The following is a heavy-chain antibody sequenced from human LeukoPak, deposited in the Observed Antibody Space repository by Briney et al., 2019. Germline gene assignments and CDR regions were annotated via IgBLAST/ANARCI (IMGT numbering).Heavy chain of an antibody. J-gene: IGHJ3*02. Sequence: PGGSLRLSCAASGFTFSSYEMNWVRQAPGKGLEWVSYISSSSSTIYYADSVKGRFTISRDNAKNSLYLQMNSLRAEDTAVYYCARDGNDAFDIWGQGTMVTVSS. CDR1: GFTFSSYE. CDR2: ISSSSSTI. V-gene: IGHV3-48*01. CDR3: ARDGNDAFDI.